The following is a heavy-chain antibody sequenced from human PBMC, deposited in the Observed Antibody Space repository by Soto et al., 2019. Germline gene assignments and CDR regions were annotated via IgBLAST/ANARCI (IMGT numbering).Heavy chain of an antibody. V-gene: IGHV3-23*01. D-gene: IGHD3-10*01. CDR1: GFSFSPYA. CDR3: ARGVWLHFDI. CDR2: ISGSGSNT. J-gene: IGHJ4*02. Sequence: PGGSLRLSRVTSGFSFSPYAMSWVRQAPGKGLEWVSGISGSGSNTYYADSVKGRFTISRDNSRNTMFLQMKSLRAEDAAIYFCARGVWLHFDIWGQGTLVTVSS.